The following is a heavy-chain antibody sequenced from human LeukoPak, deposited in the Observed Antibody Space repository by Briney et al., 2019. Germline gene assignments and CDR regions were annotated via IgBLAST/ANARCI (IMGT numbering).Heavy chain of an antibody. Sequence: SETLSLTCSVSGYSISSGFYWGWIRQPPGKGLEWIGSIFHSGSTYYNPSLKSRVTISVDTSKNQFSLKLSSVTAADTAVYYCARDTVGSGSYYVYPYWGQGTLVTVSS. CDR3: ARDTVGSGSYYVYPY. D-gene: IGHD1-26*01. V-gene: IGHV4-38-2*02. J-gene: IGHJ4*02. CDR2: IFHSGST. CDR1: GYSISSGFY.